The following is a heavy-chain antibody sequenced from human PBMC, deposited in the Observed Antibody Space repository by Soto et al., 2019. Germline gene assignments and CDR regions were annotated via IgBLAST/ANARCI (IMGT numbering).Heavy chain of an antibody. CDR3: ARARSGAAHFSFDPRYGKNYYYYGMDV. V-gene: IGHV4-31*03. CDR1: GGSISSGGYY. Sequence: QVQLQESGPGLVKPSQTLSLTCTVSGGSISSGGYYWSWIRQHPGKGLEWIGYIYYSGSTYYNPSLKSRVTKSVDTSKNQFSLKLSSVTAADTAVYYCARARSGAAHFSFDPRYGKNYYYYGMDVWGQGTTVTVSS. D-gene: IGHD6-13*01. CDR2: IYYSGST. J-gene: IGHJ6*02.